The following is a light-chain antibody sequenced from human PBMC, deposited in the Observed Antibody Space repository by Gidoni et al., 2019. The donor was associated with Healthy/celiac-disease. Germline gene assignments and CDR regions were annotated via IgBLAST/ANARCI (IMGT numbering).Light chain of an antibody. J-gene: IGLJ1*01. V-gene: IGLV2-14*01. CDR3: YSYTTSSTFV. CDR1: SSDVGAYNY. Sequence: QSALTQPASVSGSPGQSITISCTGSSSDVGAYNYVSWYQLHPGKAPKLMIYEVSNRPSGISNRFSGSKSGNTASLIISGLQAEDEADYYCYSYTTSSTFVFGTGTKVTVL. CDR2: EVS.